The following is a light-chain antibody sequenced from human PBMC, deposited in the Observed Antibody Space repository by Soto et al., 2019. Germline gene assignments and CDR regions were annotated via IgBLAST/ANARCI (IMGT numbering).Light chain of an antibody. CDR1: SSDVGSYNL. CDR2: EGS. Sequence: QSALTQPASVSGSPGQSITISCTGTSSDVGSYNLVSWYQQHPGKAPKLMIYEGSKRPSGVSNRFYGSKSGNTASLTISGLQAEEEADYYCCSYAGSSTFHVVFGGGTKLTIL. CDR3: CSYAGSSTFHVV. J-gene: IGLJ2*01. V-gene: IGLV2-23*03.